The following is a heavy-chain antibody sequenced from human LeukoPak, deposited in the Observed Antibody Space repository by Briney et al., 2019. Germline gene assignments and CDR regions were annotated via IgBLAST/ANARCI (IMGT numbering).Heavy chain of an antibody. V-gene: IGHV4-38-2*02. J-gene: IGHJ4*02. CDR2: IYHSGST. CDR3: TRVIPLDRYYYDSSGYKGD. CDR1: GYSISRGYY. Sequence: SETLSLTCTVSGYSISRGYYWGWIRQPPGKGLEWLRSIYHSGSTYYNPSLKSRVTISVDTSKNQFSLKLSSVTAADTAVYYCTRVIPLDRYYYDSSGYKGDWGQGTLVTVSS. D-gene: IGHD3-22*01.